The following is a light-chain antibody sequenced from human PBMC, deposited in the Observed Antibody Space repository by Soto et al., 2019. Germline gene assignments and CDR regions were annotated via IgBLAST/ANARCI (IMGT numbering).Light chain of an antibody. J-gene: IGKJ2*01. CDR1: QSISSW. Sequence: DIQRTQSPSALSASVGDRVTITCRASQSISSWLAWYQQKPGKAPKLLIYDASSLESGVPSRFSGSGSGTEFTLTISSLQPDDFATYYCQQYNSYSVYTFGQGTKLEIK. CDR3: QQYNSYSVYT. CDR2: DAS. V-gene: IGKV1-5*01.